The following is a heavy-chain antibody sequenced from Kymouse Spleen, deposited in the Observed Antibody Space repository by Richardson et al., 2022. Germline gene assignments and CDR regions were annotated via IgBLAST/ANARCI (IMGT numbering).Heavy chain of an antibody. CDR2: IWYDGSNK. CDR1: GFTFSSYG. J-gene: IGHJ6*02. V-gene: IGHV3-33*01. D-gene: IGHD4-17*01. Sequence: QVQLVESGGGVVQPGRSLRLSCAASGFTFSSYGMHWVRQAPGKGLEWVAVIWYDGSNKYYADSVKGRFTISRDNSKNTLYLQMNSLRAEDTAVYYCARGSTVTFYYYYGMDVWGQGTTVTVSS. CDR3: ARGSTVTFYYYYGMDV.